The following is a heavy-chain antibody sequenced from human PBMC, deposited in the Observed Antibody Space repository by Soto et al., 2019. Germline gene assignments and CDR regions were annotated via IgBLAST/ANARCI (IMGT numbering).Heavy chain of an antibody. CDR2: IKSKTDGGTT. CDR3: TTDYYDSSGFPGFDP. J-gene: IGHJ5*02. Sequence: GGSLRLSCAASGFTFSNAWMSWVRQAPGKGLEWVGRIKSKTDGGTTDYAAPVKGRFTISRDDSKNTLYLQMNSLKTEDTAVYYCTTDYYDSSGFPGFDPWGQGTLVTVS. V-gene: IGHV3-15*01. D-gene: IGHD3-22*01. CDR1: GFTFSNAW.